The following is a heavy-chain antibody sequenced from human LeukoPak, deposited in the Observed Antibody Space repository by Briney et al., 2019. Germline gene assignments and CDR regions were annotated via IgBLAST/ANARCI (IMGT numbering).Heavy chain of an antibody. CDR3: ARDQYDTWSRRGNFDS. V-gene: IGHV3-7*03. J-gene: IGHJ4*02. Sequence: GGSLRLSCVASGFTLGKYWMSWVRQAPGKGLEWVANIKLDGSEKNYVDSVKGRFTISRDNTKNSLYLQMNSLRAEDTAVFYCARDQYDTWSRRGNFDSWGQGTLVIVSS. D-gene: IGHD3-3*01. CDR1: GFTLGKYW. CDR2: IKLDGSEK.